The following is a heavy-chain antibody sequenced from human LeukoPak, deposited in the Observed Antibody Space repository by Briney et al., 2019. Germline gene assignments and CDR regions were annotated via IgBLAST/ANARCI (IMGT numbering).Heavy chain of an antibody. J-gene: IGHJ4*02. V-gene: IGHV4-34*01. CDR3: ARQKRAKLIGRWLQSKYYFDY. D-gene: IGHD5-24*01. CDR1: GGSFSGYY. Sequence: NPSETLSLTCAVYGGSFSGYYWSWIRQSPGKGLECIGEINHSGSTNYNPSLKSRVTISVDTSKNQFSLKLSSVTAADTAVYYCARQKRAKLIGRWLQSKYYFDYWGQGTLVTVSS. CDR2: INHSGST.